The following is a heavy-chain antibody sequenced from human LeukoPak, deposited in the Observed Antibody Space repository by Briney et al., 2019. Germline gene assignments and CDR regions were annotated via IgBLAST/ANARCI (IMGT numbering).Heavy chain of an antibody. CDR1: GFTFSSYG. D-gene: IGHD3-10*01. V-gene: IGHV3-30*18. CDR3: AKDVLLWFGESKDY. Sequence: GRSLRLSCAASGFTFSSYGMHWVRQAPGKGLEWVAVISYDGSNKYYADSVKGRFTISRDNSKNTLYLQMNSLRAEDTAVYYCAKDVLLWFGESKDYWGQGTLVTVSS. CDR2: ISYDGSNK. J-gene: IGHJ4*02.